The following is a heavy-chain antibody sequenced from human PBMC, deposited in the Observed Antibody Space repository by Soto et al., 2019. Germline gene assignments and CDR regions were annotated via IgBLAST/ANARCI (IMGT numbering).Heavy chain of an antibody. D-gene: IGHD3-10*01. CDR1: GGSISSYY. CDR3: ARGDYYGSGSYFYWYYGMDV. CDR2: IYYSGGT. V-gene: IGHV4-59*01. J-gene: IGHJ6*02. Sequence: SETLSLTCTVSGGSISSYYWSWIRQPPGKGLEWIGYIYYSGGTNYSPSLKSRVTISVDTSKNQFSLKLSSVTAADTAVYYCARGDYYGSGSYFYWYYGMDVWGQGTTVTVSS.